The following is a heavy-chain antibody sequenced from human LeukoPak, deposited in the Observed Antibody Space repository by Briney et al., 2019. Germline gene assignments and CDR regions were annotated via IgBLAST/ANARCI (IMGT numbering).Heavy chain of an antibody. Sequence: SETLSLTCTVSGGSISSYYWSRIRQPPGKGLEWIGYIYYSGSTNYNPSLKSRVTISVDTSKIQFSLKRSSVTAADTAVYYCARQSDYGSGSYSYWGQGTLVTVSS. J-gene: IGHJ4*02. CDR1: GGSISSYY. V-gene: IGHV4-59*08. D-gene: IGHD3-10*01. CDR3: ARQSDYGSGSYSY. CDR2: IYYSGST.